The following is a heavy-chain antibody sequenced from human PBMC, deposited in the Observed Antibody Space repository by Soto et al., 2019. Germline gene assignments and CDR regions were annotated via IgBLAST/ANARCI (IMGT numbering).Heavy chain of an antibody. V-gene: IGHV1-69*12. CDR2: IIPIFGTA. D-gene: IGHD2-15*01. Sequence: QVQLVQSGAEVKKPGSSVKVSCKASGGTFSSYAISWVRQAPGQGLEWMGGIIPIFGTANYAQKFQGRVKITADESTSTAYMEISSLRSVDTAVYYCTKEGRRDIVVVVVGNLGGMAVWSKGTTVTVSS. J-gene: IGHJ6*04. CDR3: TKEGRRDIVVVVVGNLGGMAV. CDR1: GGTFSSYA.